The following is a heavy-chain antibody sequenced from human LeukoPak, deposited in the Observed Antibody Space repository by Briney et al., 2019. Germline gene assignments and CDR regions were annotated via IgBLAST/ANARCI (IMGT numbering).Heavy chain of an antibody. CDR2: ISGSGGST. CDR3: AKAPERSRSGSSGYYFDY. CDR1: GFTVSSNY. V-gene: IGHV3-23*01. J-gene: IGHJ4*02. Sequence: GGSLRLSCAASGFTVSSNYMSWVRQAPGKGLEWVSAISGSGGSTYYADSVKGRFTISRDNSKNTLYLQMNSLRAEDTAVYYCAKAPERSRSGSSGYYFDYWGQGTLVTVSS. D-gene: IGHD3-22*01.